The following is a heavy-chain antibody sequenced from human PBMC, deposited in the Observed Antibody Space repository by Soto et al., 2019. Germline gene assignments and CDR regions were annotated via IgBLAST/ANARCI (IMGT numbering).Heavy chain of an antibody. J-gene: IGHJ2*01. V-gene: IGHV1-69*12. CDR2: IIPIFGTV. D-gene: IGHD5-12*01. Sequence: QVQLVQSGAEVKKPGSSVKVSCKASGGTFSNYPISWVRQAPGQGLEWMGGIIPIFGTVNYAQKFQGRVTITADESTSTAHMELSSLRSAETSVYYCAGGSLRWLQVWYFDLWGRGTLVTVSS. CDR3: AGGSLRWLQVWYFDL. CDR1: GGTFSNYP.